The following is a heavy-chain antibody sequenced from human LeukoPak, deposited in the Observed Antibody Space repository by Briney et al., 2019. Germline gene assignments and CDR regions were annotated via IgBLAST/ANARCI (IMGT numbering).Heavy chain of an antibody. CDR1: GFTLSSYW. V-gene: IGHV3-74*01. Sequence: GGSPRLSCAASGFTLSSYWMHCVRHARGKRVVWVSRINSDGSSTSYADSVQGRFTISRDNAKTSLYLQMNSLRGEDTAVYYCAELGITMIGGVWGKGTTVTISS. CDR3: AELGITMIGGV. D-gene: IGHD3-10*02. CDR2: INSDGSST. J-gene: IGHJ6*04.